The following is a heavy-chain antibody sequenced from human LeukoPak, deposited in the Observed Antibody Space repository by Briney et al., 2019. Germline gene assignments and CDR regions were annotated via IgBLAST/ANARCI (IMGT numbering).Heavy chain of an antibody. CDR3: ARDYYDSSGYPYFDY. D-gene: IGHD3-22*01. J-gene: IGHJ4*02. V-gene: IGHV3-7*01. CDR1: GFTFSSYW. Sequence: GGSLRLSCAASGFTFSSYWMSWVRQAPGKGLEWVANIKQDGSEKYYVDSVKGRFTISRDNAKNSLCLQMNSLRAEDTAVCYCARDYYDSSGYPYFDYWGQGTLVTVSS. CDR2: IKQDGSEK.